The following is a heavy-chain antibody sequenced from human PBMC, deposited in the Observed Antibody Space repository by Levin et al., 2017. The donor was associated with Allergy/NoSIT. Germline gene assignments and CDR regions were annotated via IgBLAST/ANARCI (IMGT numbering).Heavy chain of an antibody. CDR1: GFTFSSYG. CDR3: AKVSGIWDWFDP. D-gene: IGHD3-10*01. V-gene: IGHV3-30*18. CDR2: ISYDGSNK. J-gene: IGHJ5*02. Sequence: GESLKISCAASGFTFSSYGMHWVRQAPGKGLEWVAVISYDGSNKYYADSVKGRFTISRDNSKNTLYLQMNSLRAEDTAVYYCAKVSGIWDWFDPWGQGTLVTVSS.